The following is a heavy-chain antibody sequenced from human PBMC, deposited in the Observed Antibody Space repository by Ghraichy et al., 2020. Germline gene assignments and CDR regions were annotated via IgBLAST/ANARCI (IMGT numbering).Heavy chain of an antibody. CDR1: GYTFTGYY. CDR2: INPNSGGT. J-gene: IGHJ5*02. V-gene: IGHV1-2*02. D-gene: IGHD6-6*01. Sequence: ASVKVSCKASGYTFTGYYMHWVRQAPGQGLEWMGWINPNSGGTNYAQKFQGRVTMTRDTSISTAYMELSRLRSDDMAVYYCARSAARPGDWFDPWGQGTLVTVSS. CDR3: ARSAARPGDWFDP.